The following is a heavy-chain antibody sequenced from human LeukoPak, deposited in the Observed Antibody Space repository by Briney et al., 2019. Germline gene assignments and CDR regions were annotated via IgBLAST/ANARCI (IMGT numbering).Heavy chain of an antibody. CDR1: GFTFSSYG. V-gene: IGHV3-30*18. CDR3: AKEFQSYYDSSGYFDY. D-gene: IGHD3-22*01. Sequence: GSLRLSCAASGFTFSSYGMHWVRQAPGKGLEWVAVISYDGSNQYYADSVKGRFTISRDNSKNTLFLQMNSLRAEDTAVYYCAKEFQSYYDSSGYFDYWGQGTLVTAST. J-gene: IGHJ4*02. CDR2: ISYDGSNQ.